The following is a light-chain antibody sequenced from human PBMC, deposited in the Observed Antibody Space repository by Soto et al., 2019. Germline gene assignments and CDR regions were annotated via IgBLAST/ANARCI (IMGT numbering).Light chain of an antibody. V-gene: IGLV1-40*01. CDR2: GNR. Sequence: QSVLTQPPSVSGAPGQRVTLSCTGNTSNLGAGYDVHWYQQLPGAAPKLVIFGNRNRPSGVPERFSGSKSGTSASLTITGLQAEDEADYYCQAYDYSLTASVFGGGTKVTVL. CDR3: QAYDYSLTASV. J-gene: IGLJ3*02. CDR1: TSNLGAGYD.